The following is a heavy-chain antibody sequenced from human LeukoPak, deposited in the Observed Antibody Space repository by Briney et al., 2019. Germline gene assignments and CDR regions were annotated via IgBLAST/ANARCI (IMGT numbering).Heavy chain of an antibody. D-gene: IGHD6-19*01. CDR1: GFTFSNYA. V-gene: IGHV3-23*01. J-gene: IGHJ4*02. CDR3: AKVRVGDSSGWYSTDY. CDR2: ISGSGTTT. Sequence: PGGSLRLSCAASGFTFSNYAMSWVRQAPGKGLEWVSAISGSGTTTYYAQSAKGRFTISRDNSKNMLYLQMSSLRAEDTAVYYCAKVRVGDSSGWYSTDYWGQGTLVTVSS.